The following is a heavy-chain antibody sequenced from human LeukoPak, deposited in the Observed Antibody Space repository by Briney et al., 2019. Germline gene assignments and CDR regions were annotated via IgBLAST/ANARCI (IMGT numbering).Heavy chain of an antibody. V-gene: IGHV4-39*06. J-gene: IGHJ4*02. D-gene: IGHD5-12*01. CDR3: ARGTKTGNTGYDWSY. CDR1: SGSVSSSGFY. CDR2: IYYSGST. Sequence: SETLSLTCTVSSGSVSSSGFYWGWIRQPPGKGLEWIGTIYYSGSTYYNPSPKSRVTISVDTSKNQFTLELSSVTAADTAVYYCARGTKTGNTGYDWSYWGQGSLVTVSS.